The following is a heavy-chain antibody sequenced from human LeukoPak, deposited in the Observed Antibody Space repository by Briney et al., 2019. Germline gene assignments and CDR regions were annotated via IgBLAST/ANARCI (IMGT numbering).Heavy chain of an antibody. CDR3: ARDSGGFFDY. Sequence: GRSLRLSCAASGFTFSSYGMHWVRQAPGKGLEWVAVIWYDGSNNYYADSVKGRFTISRDNSKNTLYLQMNSLRAEDTAVYYCARDSGGFFDYWGQGTLVTVSS. CDR1: GFTFSSYG. J-gene: IGHJ4*02. CDR2: IWYDGSNN. V-gene: IGHV3-33*01. D-gene: IGHD1-26*01.